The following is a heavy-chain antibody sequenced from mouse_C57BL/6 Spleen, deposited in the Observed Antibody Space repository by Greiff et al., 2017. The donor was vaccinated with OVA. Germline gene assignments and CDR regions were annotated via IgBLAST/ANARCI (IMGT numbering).Heavy chain of an antibody. J-gene: IGHJ2*01. CDR2: IYPGSGST. D-gene: IGHD4-1*01. CDR1: GYTFTSYW. V-gene: IGHV1-55*01. Sequence: QVQLQQPGAELVKPGASVKMSCKASGYTFTSYWMTWVKQRPGQGLEWIGDIYPGSGSTNYNEKFKGKATLTVDTSSSTAYMQLSSLTSEDSAVYYCASWDGGYFDYWGQGTTLTVSS. CDR3: ASWDGGYFDY.